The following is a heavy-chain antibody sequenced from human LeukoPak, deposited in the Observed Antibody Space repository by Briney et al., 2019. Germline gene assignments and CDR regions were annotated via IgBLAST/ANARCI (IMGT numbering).Heavy chain of an antibody. CDR1: GFTFSSYA. CDR3: ARVGYIDEGIDY. V-gene: IGHV3-23*01. CDR2: ISGSGGST. Sequence: GGSLRLSCAASGFTFSSYAMSWVRQAPGKGLEWVSAISGSGGSTYYADSVKGRFTISRDNSKNTLYLQMNSLRAEDTAVYYCARVGYIDEGIDYWGQGTLVTVSS. J-gene: IGHJ4*02. D-gene: IGHD5-24*01.